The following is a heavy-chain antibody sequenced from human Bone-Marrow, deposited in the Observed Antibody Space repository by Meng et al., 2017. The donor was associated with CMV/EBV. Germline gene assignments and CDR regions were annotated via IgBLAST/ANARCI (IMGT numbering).Heavy chain of an antibody. Sequence: GGSLRLSCTVSGGSISSSSYYWGWIRQPPGKGLEWVSVIYSGGSTTSYADSVKGRFTISIDNSKNTLFLQMNSLRAGDTAVYYCTKDTRTGGVALRPTGYGMDVWGQGTTVTVSS. CDR3: TKDTRTGGVALRPTGYGMDV. CDR1: GGSISSSSYY. D-gene: IGHD6-6*01. V-gene: IGHV3-23*03. J-gene: IGHJ6*02. CDR2: IYSGGSTT.